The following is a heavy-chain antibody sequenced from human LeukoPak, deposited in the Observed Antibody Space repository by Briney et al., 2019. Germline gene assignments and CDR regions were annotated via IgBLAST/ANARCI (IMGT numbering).Heavy chain of an antibody. Sequence: SQTLSLTCAVSGDSISYESYYWNWIRQAPGKGPEWIGNIYRGRTRLNPSYTSRVAISVDMSKGQVSLSLTSVTAADTAIYYCAGEGEYGQSYSWGQGVLVVVSA. CDR2: IYRGRT. CDR3: AGEGEYGQSYS. CDR1: GDSISYESYY. J-gene: IGHJ5*02. V-gene: IGHV4-30-2*01. D-gene: IGHD4-17*01.